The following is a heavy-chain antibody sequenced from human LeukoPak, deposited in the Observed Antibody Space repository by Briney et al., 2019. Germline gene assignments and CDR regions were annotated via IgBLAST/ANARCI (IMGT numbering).Heavy chain of an antibody. J-gene: IGHJ5*02. CDR1: GGSISSGGYY. D-gene: IGHD2-2*02. Sequence: PSETLSLTCTVSGGSISSGGYYWSWIRQHPGTGLEWIGYIYYSGSTYYNPSLKSRVTISVDTSKNQFSLKLSSVTAADTAVYYCARAGDCSSTSCYTGQLWFDPWGQGTLSPSPQ. CDR3: ARAGDCSSTSCYTGQLWFDP. CDR2: IYYSGST. V-gene: IGHV4-31*03.